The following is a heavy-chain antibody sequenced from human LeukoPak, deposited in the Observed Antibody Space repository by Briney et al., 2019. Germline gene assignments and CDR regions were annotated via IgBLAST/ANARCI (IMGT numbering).Heavy chain of an antibody. V-gene: IGHV3-74*01. J-gene: IGHJ5*02. CDR1: GFPFSSYA. Sequence: PGGSLRLSCAAPGFPFSSYAMYWVRQAPGKGLVWVARIHGDGDNISYADSVRGRFTISRDNAKDTLYLHMNSLRPEDTAVYYCARAQVGAPTDLWGQGTLVTVSS. D-gene: IGHD1-26*01. CDR3: ARAQVGAPTDL. CDR2: IHGDGDNI.